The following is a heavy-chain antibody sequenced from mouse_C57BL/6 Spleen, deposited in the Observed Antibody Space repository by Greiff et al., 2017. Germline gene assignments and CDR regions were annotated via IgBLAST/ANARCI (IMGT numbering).Heavy chain of an antibody. Sequence: QVQLKQPGAELVKPGASVKVSCKASGYTFPSSWMPWVKQRPGKGLEWIGRIHPSDSDTNYNQKFKGKATLTVDKSSSTAYVQLSSLTSEDSAVYYCAMSGITTVDYAMDNWGQGTSVTVSS. CDR2: IHPSDSDT. D-gene: IGHD1-1*01. CDR3: AMSGITTVDYAMDN. CDR1: GYTFPSSW. V-gene: IGHV1-74*01. J-gene: IGHJ4*01.